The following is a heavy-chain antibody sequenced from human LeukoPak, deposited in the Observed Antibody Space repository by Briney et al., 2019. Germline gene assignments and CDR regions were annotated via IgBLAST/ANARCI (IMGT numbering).Heavy chain of an antibody. J-gene: IGHJ3*02. D-gene: IGHD6-19*01. CDR1: GYTFTSYY. CDR3: ARVGIAVADDAFDI. CDR2: INPSGGST. V-gene: IGHV1-46*01. Sequence: ASVKVSCKASGYTFTSYYMHWVRQAPGQGLEWMGIINPSGGSTSYAQKFQGRVTMTEDTSTDTAYMELRSLRSDDTAVYYCARVGIAVADDAFDIWGQGTMVTVSS.